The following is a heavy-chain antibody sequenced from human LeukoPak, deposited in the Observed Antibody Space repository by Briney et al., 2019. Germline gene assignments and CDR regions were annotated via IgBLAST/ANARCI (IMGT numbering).Heavy chain of an antibody. CDR2: IWSDGSDR. CDR3: ARDGGCSGGNCYQRFDS. CDR1: GFTFSSYE. J-gene: IGHJ4*02. V-gene: IGHV3-33*08. Sequence: GGSLRLSCAASGFTFSSYEMNWVRQAPGKGLEWVAVIWSDGSDRHYADSVKGRFTISRDNSKNTASLEMNSLRVEDTAVYYCARDGGCSGGNCYQRFDSWGQGTLVTVSS. D-gene: IGHD2-15*01.